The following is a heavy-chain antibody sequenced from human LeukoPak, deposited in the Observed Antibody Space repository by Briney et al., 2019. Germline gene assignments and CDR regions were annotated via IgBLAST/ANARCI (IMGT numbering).Heavy chain of an antibody. D-gene: IGHD3-10*01. CDR1: GFTFSSYG. J-gene: IGHJ4*02. CDR2: IRYDGSNK. Sequence: GGSLRLSCAASGFTFSSYGMHWVRQAPGKGLEWVAFIRYDGSNKYYADSVKGRFTISRDNSKNTLYLQMNSLRAEDTAVYYCAKALIVRGVIIPLFDYWGQGTLVTVSS. CDR3: AKALIVRGVIIPLFDY. V-gene: IGHV3-30*02.